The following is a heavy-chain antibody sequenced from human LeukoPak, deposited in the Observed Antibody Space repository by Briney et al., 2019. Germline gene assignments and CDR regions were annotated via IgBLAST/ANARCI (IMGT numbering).Heavy chain of an antibody. J-gene: IGHJ4*02. CDR1: GFTFSSYG. D-gene: IGHD4-23*01. Sequence: PGGSLRLSCAASGFTFSSYGMHWVRQAPGKGLEWVAVIWYDGSNKYYADSVKGRFTISRDNSKSTLYLQMNSLRAEDTAVYYCASSEGDYGGNPFDYWGQGTLVTVSS. CDR3: ASSEGDYGGNPFDY. V-gene: IGHV3-33*01. CDR2: IWYDGSNK.